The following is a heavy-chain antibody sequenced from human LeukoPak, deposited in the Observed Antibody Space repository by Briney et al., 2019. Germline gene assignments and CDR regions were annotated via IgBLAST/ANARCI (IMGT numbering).Heavy chain of an antibody. J-gene: IGHJ4*02. CDR2: ISSNGGTT. V-gene: IGHV3-64*01. D-gene: IGHD6-13*01. CDR1: GFTFSRSA. CDR3: ARGVARDPSSSWSHLFDY. Sequence: GGSLRLSCAASGFTFSRSAMHWVRQAPGKGLEYVSAISSNGGTTYYANSVKGRFTISRDNSENMLYLQMGSLRAEDMAVYYCARGVARDPSSSWSHLFDYWGQGTLVTVSS.